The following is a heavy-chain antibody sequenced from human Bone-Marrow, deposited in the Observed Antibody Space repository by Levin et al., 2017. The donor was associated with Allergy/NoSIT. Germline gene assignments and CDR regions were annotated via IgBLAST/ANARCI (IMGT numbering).Heavy chain of an antibody. D-gene: IGHD3-16*01. CDR3: ARRVGDGVDY. Sequence: PGGSLRLSCVVSGFIFTDYGMNWVRQAPGKGLEWVALIWFDGSDTYYADSVKGRFTISRDDSKNTVYLQMDSLRAEDTALYYCARRVGDGVDYWGQGTLVTVSS. V-gene: IGHV3-33*01. CDR2: IWFDGSDT. J-gene: IGHJ4*02. CDR1: GFIFTDYG.